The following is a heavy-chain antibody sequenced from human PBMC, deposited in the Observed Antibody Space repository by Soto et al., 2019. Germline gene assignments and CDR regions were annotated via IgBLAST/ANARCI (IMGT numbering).Heavy chain of an antibody. D-gene: IGHD3-10*01. CDR1: GFTFSSYG. CDR3: AKERVLLWFGEPPNH. Sequence: QVQLVESGGGVVQPGRSLRLCCAASGFTFSSYGMHWVRQAPGKGLEWVAVISYDGSNKYYADSVKGRFTISRDNSKNTLYLQMNSLRAEDTAVYYCAKERVLLWFGEPPNHLGQGTLVTVSS. CDR2: ISYDGSNK. J-gene: IGHJ5*02. V-gene: IGHV3-30*18.